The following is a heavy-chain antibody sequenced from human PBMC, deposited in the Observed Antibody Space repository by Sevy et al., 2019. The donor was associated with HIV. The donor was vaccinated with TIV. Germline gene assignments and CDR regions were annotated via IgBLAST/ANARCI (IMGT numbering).Heavy chain of an antibody. D-gene: IGHD2-2*01. V-gene: IGHV3-33*01. CDR3: ARDAFPYQLLTPVDY. J-gene: IGHJ4*02. CDR2: IWYDGSNK. Sequence: GGSLRLSCAASGFTFSSYGMHWVRQAPGKGLEWVAVIWYDGSNKYYADSVKGRFTISRDNSKNTLYLQMNSLRAEDTAVYYCARDAFPYQLLTPVDYWGQGTLVTVSS. CDR1: GFTFSSYG.